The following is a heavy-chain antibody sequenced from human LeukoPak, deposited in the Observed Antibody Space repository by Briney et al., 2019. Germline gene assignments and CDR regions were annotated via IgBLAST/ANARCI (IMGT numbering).Heavy chain of an antibody. CDR3: ARPARVGGTLDAFDI. J-gene: IGHJ3*02. CDR2: IYPDDSDT. V-gene: IGHV5-51*01. Sequence: GESLKISCKGSGYSFTSYWIGWVRQMPGKGLEWMGIIYPDDSDTRYSPSFQGQVIISADKSISTAYLQWSSLKASDTAMYYCARPARVGGTLDAFDIWGQGTMVTVSS. CDR1: GYSFTSYW. D-gene: IGHD1-26*01.